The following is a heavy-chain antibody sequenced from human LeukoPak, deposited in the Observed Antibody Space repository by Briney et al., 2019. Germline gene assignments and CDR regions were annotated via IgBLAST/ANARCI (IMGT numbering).Heavy chain of an antibody. J-gene: IGHJ4*02. CDR2: ISWDGGTT. CDR1: GFTFDDHA. V-gene: IGHV3-43D*03. Sequence: GGSLRLSCAASGFTFDDHAMHWVRQAPGKGLEWISLISWDGGTTYYADSVKGRFTISRDNSKTTVYLQMNSLRAEDTAVYYCSKSSATGCPQGWGQGTLVTVSS. CDR3: SKSSATGCPQG. D-gene: IGHD3-22*01.